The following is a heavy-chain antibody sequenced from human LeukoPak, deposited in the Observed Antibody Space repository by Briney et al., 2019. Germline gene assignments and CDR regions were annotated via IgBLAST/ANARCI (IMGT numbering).Heavy chain of an antibody. Sequence: GGSLRLSCAATGFTFSNYAMSWVRQAPGKGLEWVSAISGSGGSTYYADSVKGRFTISRDNSKNTLYLQMNSLRAEDTAVYYCAKDGFYDFWSGQTFDYWGQGTLVTVSS. V-gene: IGHV3-23*01. CDR2: ISGSGGST. J-gene: IGHJ4*02. CDR1: GFTFSNYA. CDR3: AKDGFYDFWSGQTFDY. D-gene: IGHD3-3*01.